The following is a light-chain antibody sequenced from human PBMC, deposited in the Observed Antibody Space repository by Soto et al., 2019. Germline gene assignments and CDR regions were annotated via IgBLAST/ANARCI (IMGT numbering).Light chain of an antibody. CDR3: QQYNNWPPIT. CDR1: PSVSSN. J-gene: IGKJ2*01. Sequence: EVVMTQSPATLSVSPGERATLSCRASPSVSSNLAWYQQKPGQAPRLLIYGASTRATGIPARFSGSGSGTEFTLTISSLQSEDFAIYYCQQYNNWPPITFGQGTKLEIK. CDR2: GAS. V-gene: IGKV3-15*01.